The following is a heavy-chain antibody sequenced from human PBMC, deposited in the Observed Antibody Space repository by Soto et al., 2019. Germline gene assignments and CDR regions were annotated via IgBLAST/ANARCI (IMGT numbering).Heavy chain of an antibody. J-gene: IGHJ4*02. CDR2: IYYIGTT. D-gene: IGHD3-16*01. V-gene: IGHV4-61*01. CDR3: AREEKQLSRYGGDFDY. Sequence: QVQLQESDPGLVKPSETLFLTCSVSDGSVNTGNYYWSWIRQPPGKGLEWIGHIYYIGTTNYNPSLKSRVTISVDTSKNQFSLKVTSVTAADTAVYFCAREEKQLSRYGGDFDYWGQGILVTVSS. CDR1: DGSVNTGNYY.